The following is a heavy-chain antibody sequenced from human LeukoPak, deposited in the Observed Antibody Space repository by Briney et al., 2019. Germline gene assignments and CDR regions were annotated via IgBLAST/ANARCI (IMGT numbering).Heavy chain of an antibody. CDR1: SFTFSSYG. Sequence: QTGGSLRLSCAASSFTFSSYGMHWVRQAPGKGLEWVAFIRYDGSNKYYADSVKGRFTISRDNSKNTLYLQMNSLRAEDTALYYCLREPDSSSWYRLNYYYYMDVWGKGTTVTVSS. CDR3: LREPDSSSWYRLNYYYYMDV. CDR2: IRYDGSNK. J-gene: IGHJ6*03. V-gene: IGHV3-30*02. D-gene: IGHD6-13*01.